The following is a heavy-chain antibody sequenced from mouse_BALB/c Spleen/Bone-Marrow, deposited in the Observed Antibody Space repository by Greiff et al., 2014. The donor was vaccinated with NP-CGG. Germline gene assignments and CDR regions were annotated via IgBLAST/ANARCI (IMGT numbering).Heavy chain of an antibody. CDR1: GYTFTSYY. J-gene: IGHJ4*01. CDR3: TRSRRAMDH. D-gene: IGHD2-12*01. V-gene: IGHV1S81*02. Sequence: QVQLQQSGAELVKPGASVKLSCKASGYTFTSYYMCWVKQRPGQGLEWIGEINPSNGDTNFNEKFKSKTTLTVDKSSSTAYMSLSSLTSEDSAVYYCTRSRRAMDHWGQGISVTVSS. CDR2: INPSNGDT.